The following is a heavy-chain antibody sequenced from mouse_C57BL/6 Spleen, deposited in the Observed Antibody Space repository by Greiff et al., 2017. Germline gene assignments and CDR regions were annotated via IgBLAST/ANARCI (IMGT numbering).Heavy chain of an antibody. CDR1: GYAFSSSW. CDR3: ARGYGNYFDY. J-gene: IGHJ2*01. D-gene: IGHD1-1*02. Sequence: LVEPGASVKISCKASGYAFSSSWMNWVKQRPGKGLEWIGRIYPGDGDTNYNGKFKGKATLTADKSSSTAYMQLSSLTSEDSAVYFCARGYGNYFDYWGQGTTLTVSS. V-gene: IGHV1-82*01. CDR2: IYPGDGDT.